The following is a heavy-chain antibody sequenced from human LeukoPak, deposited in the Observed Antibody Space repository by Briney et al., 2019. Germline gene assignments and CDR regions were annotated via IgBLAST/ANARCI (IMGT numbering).Heavy chain of an antibody. D-gene: IGHD1-26*01. Sequence: ASVKVSCKVSGASLSETSIHWVRQAPGQWLEWMGGFDPEDGESIFAQRFQGRFSMTEDTSTDTAYMELRGLRPEDTAVYYCATADKWEPLDYWGQGTLITVSS. V-gene: IGHV1-24*01. CDR1: GASLSETS. J-gene: IGHJ4*02. CDR3: ATADKWEPLDY. CDR2: FDPEDGES.